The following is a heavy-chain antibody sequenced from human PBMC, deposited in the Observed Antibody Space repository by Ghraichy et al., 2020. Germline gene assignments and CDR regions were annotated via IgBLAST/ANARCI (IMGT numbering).Heavy chain of an antibody. CDR1: GFTFRTYS. J-gene: IGHJ4*02. Sequence: GESLNISCSVSGFTFRTYSMYWVRQAPGKGLEYVAAIGTVGLTTYYTDSVKGRFAISSDSSKITLFLQMSSLRPEDTAIYYCVRVVPRKQSWLGYIDYWGQGTLGTVAS. CDR3: VRVVPRKQSWLGYIDY. V-gene: IGHV3-64D*06. CDR2: IGTVGLTT. D-gene: IGHD3-22*01.